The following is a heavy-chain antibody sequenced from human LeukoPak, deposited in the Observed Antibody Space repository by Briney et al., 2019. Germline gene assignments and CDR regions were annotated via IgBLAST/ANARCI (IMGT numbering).Heavy chain of an antibody. J-gene: IGHJ6*02. Sequence: QSGGSLRLSCAASGFTFSSYGMHWVRQAPGKGLEWVAVISYDGSNKYYADSVKGRFTISRDNSKNTLYLQMNSLRAEDTAVYYCAKDYSGSYYYYGMDVWGQGTTVTVSS. CDR1: GFTFSSYG. D-gene: IGHD1-26*01. CDR2: ISYDGSNK. V-gene: IGHV3-30*18. CDR3: AKDYSGSYYYYGMDV.